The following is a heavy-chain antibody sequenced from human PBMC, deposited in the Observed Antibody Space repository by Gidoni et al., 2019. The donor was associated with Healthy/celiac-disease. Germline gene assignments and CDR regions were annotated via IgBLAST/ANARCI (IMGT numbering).Heavy chain of an antibody. CDR2: ISGSGGST. CDR1: GFTFSSYA. J-gene: IGHJ4*02. V-gene: IGHV3-23*01. D-gene: IGHD3-3*01. Sequence: EVQLLESGGGLVQPGGSLRLSCAASGFTFSSYAMSWVRQAPGKGLEWVAAISGSGGSTYYAESVKGRFTISRDNSKNTLYLQMNSLRAEDTAVYYCAKYAYYDFWSGFTADYWGQGTLVTVSS. CDR3: AKYAYYDFWSGFTADY.